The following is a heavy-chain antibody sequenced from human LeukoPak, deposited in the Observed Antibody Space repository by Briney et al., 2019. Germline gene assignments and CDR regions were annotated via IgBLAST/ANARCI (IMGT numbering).Heavy chain of an antibody. J-gene: IGHJ4*02. CDR1: GFSFRNYA. D-gene: IGHD1-26*01. V-gene: IGHV3-64*02. CDR3: TRDGGSFCDFDY. Sequence: GGSLGLSCVASGFSFRNYAIHWVRQAPGKGLEYVSVINTDGRITYYADSVKGRFTISRDNSKNTVYLQMGSLRGEDMAVYYCTRDGGSFCDFDYWGQGALVTVSS. CDR2: INTDGRIT.